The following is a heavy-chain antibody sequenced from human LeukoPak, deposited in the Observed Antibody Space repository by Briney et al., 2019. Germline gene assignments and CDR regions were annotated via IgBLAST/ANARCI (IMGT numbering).Heavy chain of an antibody. J-gene: IGHJ5*02. V-gene: IGHV3-30*18. D-gene: IGHD4/OR15-4a*01. CDR1: GFTFSSYG. CDR2: ISCDGSNK. Sequence: PGGSLRLSCAASGFTFSSYGMHWVRRAPGKGLEWVAVISCDGSNKYYADSVKDRFTISRDNSKNTLYLQMNSLRAEDTAVYYCAKKSPDYNWFDPWGQGTLVTVSS. CDR3: AKKSPDYNWFDP.